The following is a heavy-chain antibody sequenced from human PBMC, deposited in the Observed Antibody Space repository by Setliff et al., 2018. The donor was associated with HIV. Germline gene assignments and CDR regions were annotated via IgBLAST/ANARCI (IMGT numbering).Heavy chain of an antibody. J-gene: IGHJ4*02. D-gene: IGHD2-21*02. CDR3: GRLSETAMASFDS. V-gene: IGHV4-59*08. CDR2: IYKSGTT. CDR1: GGSISSYY. Sequence: SETLSLTCTVSGGSISSYYWSWIRQPAGKGLEWIGYIYKSGTTNYSPSLKSRVTISAGPSKNQFSLKLTSVTAADTAVYYCGRLSETAMASFDSWGQGILVTVSS.